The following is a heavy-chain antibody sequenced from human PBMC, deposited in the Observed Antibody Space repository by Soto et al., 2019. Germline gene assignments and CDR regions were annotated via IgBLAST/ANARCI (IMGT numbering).Heavy chain of an antibody. Sequence: HPGGSLRLSCAASGFIVSSNYMSWVRQAPGKGLEWVSVIYSGGSTFYADSVKGRFIISRDDSKNTLFLQMNSLRAEDTAVYYCATAKLLLPWLFDFCGQVTLATVSS. CDR2: IYSGGST. V-gene: IGHV3-66*01. CDR3: ATAKLLLPWLFDF. D-gene: IGHD2-15*01. CDR1: GFIVSSNY. J-gene: IGHJ4*02.